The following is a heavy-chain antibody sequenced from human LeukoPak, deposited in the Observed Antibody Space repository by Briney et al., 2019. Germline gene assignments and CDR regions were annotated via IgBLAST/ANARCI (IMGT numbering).Heavy chain of an antibody. V-gene: IGHV4-59*01. Sequence: PSETLSLTCTVSGDSINSDYWSWIRQPPGKGLEWIGYIYSSGSTNYNPSLKSRVTISVHTSKNQLSLKLSSVTAADTAVYYCARGSGGYVPFDYWGQGILATVSS. J-gene: IGHJ4*02. CDR3: ARGSGGYVPFDY. CDR2: IYSSGST. CDR1: GDSINSDY. D-gene: IGHD5-12*01.